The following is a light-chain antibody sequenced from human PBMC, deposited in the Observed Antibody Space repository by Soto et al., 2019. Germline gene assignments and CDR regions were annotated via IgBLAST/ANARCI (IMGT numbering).Light chain of an antibody. J-gene: IGKJ1*01. CDR3: QQYNNWPPDRT. Sequence: EIVMTQSPATLSVSPGERATLSCRASRTVGSNLAWYQQKLGQAPRLLIYGASTRATCIPARFSGRGSGTVFTLTISSLRSEDFAIYFCQQYNNWPPDRTFGQGTNVEIK. CDR1: RTVGSN. V-gene: IGKV3-15*01. CDR2: GAS.